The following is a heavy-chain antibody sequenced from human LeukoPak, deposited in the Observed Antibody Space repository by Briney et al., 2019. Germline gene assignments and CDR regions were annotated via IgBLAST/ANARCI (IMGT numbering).Heavy chain of an antibody. CDR1: GYIFSSYA. CDR2: FSGSGGST. J-gene: IGHJ4*02. Sequence: GGSLSLSCAPSGYIFSSYAMSWVRHAPAKGLECFSAFSGSGGSTNYADSVKGRFNISRDNSKNTLYLQMNSLRAEDTAVYYCAKDRNLRVAVAGTPYYFDYWGQGNLVTVSS. CDR3: AKDRNLRVAVAGTPYYFDY. V-gene: IGHV3-23*01. D-gene: IGHD6-19*01.